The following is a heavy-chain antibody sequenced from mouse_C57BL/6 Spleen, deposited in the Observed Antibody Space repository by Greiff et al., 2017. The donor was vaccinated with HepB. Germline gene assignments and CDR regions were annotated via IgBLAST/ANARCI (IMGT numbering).Heavy chain of an antibody. CDR3: AREGYGTGFDY. J-gene: IGHJ2*01. D-gene: IGHD2-14*01. Sequence: VQLQQSGAELVRPGSSVKLSCKASGYTFTSYWMDWVKQRPGQGLEWIGNIYPSDSETHYNQKFKDKATLTVDKSSSTAYMQLSSLTSEDSAVYYCAREGYGTGFDYWGHGTTLTVSS. CDR2: IYPSDSET. V-gene: IGHV1-61*01. CDR1: GYTFTSYW.